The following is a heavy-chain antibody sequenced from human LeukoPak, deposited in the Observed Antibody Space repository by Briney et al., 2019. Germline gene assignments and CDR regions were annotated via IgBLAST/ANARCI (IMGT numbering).Heavy chain of an antibody. J-gene: IGHJ4*02. CDR1: GYIFTTYF. D-gene: IGHD3-10*01. CDR2: INPSGGTT. V-gene: IGHV1-46*01. Sequence: ASVKVSCEASGYIFTTYFMHWVRQAPGQGLEWLGFINPSGGTTGYSQKFQGRVTMTRDTSTNKVYMSLSSLRSEDTAVYYCARVRGHGDMIDSWGQGTLVTVSS. CDR3: ARVRGHGDMIDS.